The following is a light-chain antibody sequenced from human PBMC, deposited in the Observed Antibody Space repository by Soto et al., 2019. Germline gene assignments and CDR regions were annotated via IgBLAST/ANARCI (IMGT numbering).Light chain of an antibody. CDR2: GAS. J-gene: IGKJ5*01. CDR1: QSFSSIY. CDR3: QQYSSSPIT. V-gene: IGKV3-20*01. Sequence: VSTLYPGTLSLSPGARATLSCRASQSFSSIYLDWYQQKPGQAPRLLIYGASSRATGIPDRFSGGGSGTDFSLTISRLDPEDFAVYYCQQYSSSPITFGQGTRLEIK.